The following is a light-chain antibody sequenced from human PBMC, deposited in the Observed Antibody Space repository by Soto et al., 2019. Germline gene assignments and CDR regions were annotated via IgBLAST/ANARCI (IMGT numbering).Light chain of an antibody. J-gene: IGKJ2*01. CDR1: PSVRSS. Sequence: EIVMTQSPATLSVSPGESATLSCRASPSVRSSLAWYQKKPGQAPRLLMYGPSTSATGIPALFSVSGSGTEFTLTITNLQSDDFAVYYGQQYNNWPQTFGQGTKLEIK. CDR3: QQYNNWPQT. V-gene: IGKV3-15*01. CDR2: GPS.